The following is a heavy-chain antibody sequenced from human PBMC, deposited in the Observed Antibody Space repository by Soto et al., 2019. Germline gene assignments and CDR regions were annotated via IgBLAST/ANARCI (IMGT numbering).Heavy chain of an antibody. CDR3: AREGVDYNDRSGYWVRYGLDV. CDR2: IYYSVNT. J-gene: IGHJ6*02. Sequence: QVKLQESGPGLVKPSQTLSLTCTVSGGSINSGGYYWSWIRQHPGKGLEWVGYIYYSVNTYYNPSLKSRVTISVDTSKNQFSLKLSSVTAADTAVYYCAREGVDYNDRSGYWVRYGLDVWGQGTTVTVSS. CDR1: GGSINSGGYY. V-gene: IGHV4-31*03. D-gene: IGHD3-22*01.